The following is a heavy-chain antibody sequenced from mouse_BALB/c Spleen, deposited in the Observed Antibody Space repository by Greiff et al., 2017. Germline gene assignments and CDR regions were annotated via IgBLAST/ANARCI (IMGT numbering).Heavy chain of an antibody. CDR1: GYTFTSYV. J-gene: IGHJ3*01. CDR2: INPYNDGT. V-gene: IGHV1-14*01. Sequence: HLVESGPELVKPGASVKMSCKASGYTFTSYVMHWVKQKPGQGLEWIGYINPYNDGTKYNEKFKGKATLTSDKSSSTAYMELSSLTSEDSAVYYCARGYDYLAYWGQGTLVTVSA. D-gene: IGHD2-4*01. CDR3: ARGYDYLAY.